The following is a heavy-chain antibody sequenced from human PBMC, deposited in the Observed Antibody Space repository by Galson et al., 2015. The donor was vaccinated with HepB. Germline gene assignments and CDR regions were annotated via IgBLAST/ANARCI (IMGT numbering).Heavy chain of an antibody. J-gene: IGHJ4*02. CDR2: VSSDGSAQ. V-gene: IGHV3-30*03. CDR1: GFRFNSYV. D-gene: IGHD2-21*01. CDR3: AGLGDCGGVCFPDY. Sequence: SLRLSCAASGFRFNSYVMHWVRQAPGKGLEWVAVVSSDGSAQLYADSVKGRFTISRDNSKNMLYLQMNSLTTEDTALYYCAGLGDCGGVCFPDYWGQGTLVTVSS.